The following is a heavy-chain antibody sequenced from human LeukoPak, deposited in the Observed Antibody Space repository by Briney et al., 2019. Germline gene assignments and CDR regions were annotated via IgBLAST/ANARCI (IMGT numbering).Heavy chain of an antibody. CDR2: IYYSGST. CDR3: ASTGSQTKKPIAAPYRN. D-gene: IGHD6-13*01. J-gene: IGHJ1*01. V-gene: IGHV4-59*08. CDR1: GGSISSYY. Sequence: PSETLSLTCTVSGGSISSYYWSWIRQPPGKGLEWIGYIYYSGSTNYNPSLKSRDTISVDTSKNQFSLKLSSVTAADTAVYYCASTGSQTKKPIAAPYRNWGQGTLVTVSS.